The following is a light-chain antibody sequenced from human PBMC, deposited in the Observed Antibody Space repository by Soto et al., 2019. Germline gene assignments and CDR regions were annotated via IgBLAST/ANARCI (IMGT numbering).Light chain of an antibody. V-gene: IGKV3-11*01. CDR3: QQRSNWPPRIT. J-gene: IGKJ5*01. CDR2: DAS. Sequence: EIVLPQSPATLSLSPGERATLSCRASQSVSSYLAWYQQKPGQAPMLLIYDASNRATGIPARFSGSGSGTDFTLTISSLEPEDFAVYYCQQRSNWPPRITFGQGTRLEIK. CDR1: QSVSSY.